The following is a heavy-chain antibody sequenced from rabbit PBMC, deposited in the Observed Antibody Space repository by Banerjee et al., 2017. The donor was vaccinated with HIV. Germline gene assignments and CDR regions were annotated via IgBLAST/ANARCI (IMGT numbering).Heavy chain of an antibody. V-gene: IGHV1S40*01. CDR3: ARDLAGVIGWNFSL. CDR2: IYAGSSGST. Sequence: QSLEESGGDLVKPGASLTLTCTASGFSFSSSYWICWVRQAPGKGLEWIACIYAGSSGSTYYASWAKGRFTISKTSSTTVTLQMTSLTAADTATYFCARDLAGVIGWNFSLWGQGTLVTVS. J-gene: IGHJ4*01. CDR1: GFSFSSSYW. D-gene: IGHD4-1*01.